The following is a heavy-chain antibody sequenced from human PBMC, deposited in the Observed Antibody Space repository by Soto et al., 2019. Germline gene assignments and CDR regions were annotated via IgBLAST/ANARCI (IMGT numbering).Heavy chain of an antibody. CDR3: ARVPETYCSGGRCYSAGIDF. CDR2: IWYDGSNK. CDR1: GFTFSSYA. D-gene: IGHD2-15*01. J-gene: IGHJ4*02. Sequence: QVQLVESGGGVVQSGRSLRLSCAASGFTFSSYAMHWVRQAPGKGLEWVAIIWYDGSNKIYADSVKGRFTISRDNSKNTLYLQMNSLRAEDTAVYYCARVPETYCSGGRCYSAGIDFWGQGTLVTVSS. V-gene: IGHV3-33*01.